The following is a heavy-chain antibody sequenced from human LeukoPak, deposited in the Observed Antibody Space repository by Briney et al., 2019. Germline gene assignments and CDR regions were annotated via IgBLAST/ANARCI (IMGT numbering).Heavy chain of an antibody. CDR2: ISSGGSST. J-gene: IGHJ4*02. CDR3: ARGNSNWGLPLDS. Sequence: PGGSLRLSCAASGFAFSRYWMHWVRQAPGKGLEWVSRISSGGSSTNYADSVKGRFTISRDNTKNTLYLQMNSVRVEDTAVYYCARGNSNWGLPLDSWGQGTLVTVSS. CDR1: GFAFSRYW. V-gene: IGHV3-74*01. D-gene: IGHD7-27*01.